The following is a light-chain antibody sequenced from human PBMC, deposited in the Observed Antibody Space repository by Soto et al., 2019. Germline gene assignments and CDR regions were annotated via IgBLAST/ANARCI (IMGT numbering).Light chain of an antibody. Sequence: QSVLTQPPSVSGAPGQRVTISCTGSSSNIGAGYDVHWYQQLPGTAPKLLIYGNSNRPSGVPDRFSGSKSGTSASLAITGLQAEDEADYSCAAWDDSLSGWVFGGGTKLTVL. CDR3: AAWDDSLSGWV. CDR1: SSNIGAGYD. V-gene: IGLV1-40*01. J-gene: IGLJ3*02. CDR2: GNS.